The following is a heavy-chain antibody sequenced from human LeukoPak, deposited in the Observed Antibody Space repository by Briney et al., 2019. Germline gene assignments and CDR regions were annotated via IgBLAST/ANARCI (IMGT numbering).Heavy chain of an antibody. CDR2: ISGYNGNT. J-gene: IGHJ3*02. CDR1: GYTFTSYG. Sequence: GASVKVSRKASGYTFTSYGISWVRQAPGQGLEWMGWISGYNGNTNYVQNLQGRLTMTTDTSASTAYMELRSLRSDDTAVYYCARHIDFWSGSHAFDIWGQGTLVTVSS. D-gene: IGHD3-3*01. CDR3: ARHIDFWSGSHAFDI. V-gene: IGHV1-18*01.